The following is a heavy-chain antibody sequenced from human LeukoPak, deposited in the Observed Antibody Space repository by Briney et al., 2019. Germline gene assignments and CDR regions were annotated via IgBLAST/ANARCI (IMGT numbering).Heavy chain of an antibody. Sequence: PGGSLRLSCAASGFTFSSYAMSWGRQAPGKGLEWVSAISGSGGTTYYADSVKGLFTIASDNSKNTLYLQMNRLRAEDAAEYYCAKFPWMENIDYWGQGTLVTVSS. V-gene: IGHV3-23*01. CDR2: ISGSGGTT. CDR1: GFTFSSYA. J-gene: IGHJ4*02. D-gene: IGHD2/OR15-2a*01. CDR3: AKFPWMENIDY.